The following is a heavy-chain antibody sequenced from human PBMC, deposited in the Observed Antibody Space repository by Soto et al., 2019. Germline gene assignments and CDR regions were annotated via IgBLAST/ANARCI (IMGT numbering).Heavy chain of an antibody. CDR2: INWNSGSI. CDR3: VKDESINWYSGHFRH. D-gene: IGHD1-26*01. CDR1: GFTFDDYA. J-gene: IGHJ1*01. Sequence: DVQLVESGGGLVQPGRSLRLSCAASGFTFDDYAMHWVRQVPGKGLEWVSGINWNSGSIGYADSVKGRFAISRDNAKNSLQLQMNSQRAEDTAFYYCVKDESINWYSGHFRHWGQGTLVTVSS. V-gene: IGHV3-9*01.